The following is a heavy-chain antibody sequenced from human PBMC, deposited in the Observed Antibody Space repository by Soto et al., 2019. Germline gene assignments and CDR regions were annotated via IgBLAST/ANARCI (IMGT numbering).Heavy chain of an antibody. CDR3: ARDLAAAAY. Sequence: QVQLVQSGAEVKKPGASVKVSCKASGYIFTNYYIHWVRQAPGQGLEWMAIINPLPTSGSTNYAQKFQGRVTVTRDTSTRTVYLELSSLRSDDTAVYYRARDLAAAAYWGQGTLVTVSS. CDR2: INPLPTSGST. J-gene: IGHJ4*02. V-gene: IGHV1-46*01. CDR1: GYIFTNYY. D-gene: IGHD6-13*01.